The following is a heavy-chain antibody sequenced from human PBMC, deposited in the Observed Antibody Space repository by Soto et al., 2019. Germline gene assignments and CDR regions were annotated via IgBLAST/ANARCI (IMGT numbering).Heavy chain of an antibody. CDR1: GFTVSNNY. Sequence: EVQLVESGGGLIQPGGSLRLSCAVSGFTVSNNYMSWVRQAPGKGLEGVSVIYSGGYTAYGDSVKGRFTISRDNSKNIPFLQMNGAGADDTAGFYGATQPGGGGYWGQGTLVTVSS. CDR3: ATQPGGGGY. CDR2: IYSGGYT. D-gene: IGHD2-2*01. J-gene: IGHJ4*02. V-gene: IGHV3-53*01.